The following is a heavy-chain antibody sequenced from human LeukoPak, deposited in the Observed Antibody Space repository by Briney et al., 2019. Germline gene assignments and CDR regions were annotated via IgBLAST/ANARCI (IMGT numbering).Heavy chain of an antibody. D-gene: IGHD4-17*01. CDR1: GGSISSYY. Sequence: SETLSLTCTVSGGSISSYYWIWIRQPAGKGLEWIGRIYSGGSTNYNPSLKSRVTMSVDTSKNQFSLKLSSVTAADTAVYYCARVAYTVTDYFDYWGQGTLVTVSS. V-gene: IGHV4-4*07. CDR3: ARVAYTVTDYFDY. J-gene: IGHJ4*02. CDR2: IYSGGST.